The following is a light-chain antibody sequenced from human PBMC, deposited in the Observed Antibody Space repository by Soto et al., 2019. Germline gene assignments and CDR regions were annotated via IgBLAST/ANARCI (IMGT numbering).Light chain of an antibody. J-gene: IGKJ3*01. CDR3: QQYERGFT. Sequence: EIVMTQSPATLSVSPGERATLSCRASQSVGSDLAWYQQKPGQAPRLVIYGASSRATGIPDRFSGSGSGTDFTLTISRLEPEDFAVYYCQQYERGFTFGPGTKVDIK. CDR1: QSVGSD. V-gene: IGKV3-20*01. CDR2: GAS.